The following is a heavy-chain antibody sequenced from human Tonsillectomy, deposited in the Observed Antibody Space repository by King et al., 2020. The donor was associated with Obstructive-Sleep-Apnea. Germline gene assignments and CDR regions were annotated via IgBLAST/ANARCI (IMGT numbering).Heavy chain of an antibody. V-gene: IGHV3-15*01. CDR3: STEDD. CDR1: GFTFSNAW. CDR2: IKSKTNCGTT. J-gene: IGHJ4*02. Sequence: DVQLVESGGGLVKPGGSLRLSCSASGFTFSNAWMSWVRLAPGKGLVWVGRIKSKTNCGTTDYAAPVKGRFTISRDDSKNTLYLQMNSLKIEDTAIYYCSTEDDWGQGTLVTVSS.